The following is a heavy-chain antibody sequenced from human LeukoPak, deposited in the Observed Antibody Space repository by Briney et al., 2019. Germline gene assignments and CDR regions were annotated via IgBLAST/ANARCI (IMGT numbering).Heavy chain of an antibody. V-gene: IGHV3-64*01. Sequence: GGSLRLSCAASGITGYSMHWVRQAPGKGLEYVSAISSNGGSTYYANSVKGRFTISRDNSKNTLYLQMGSLRAEDMAVYYCARSDQGAAAGTGPEDYWGQGTLVTVSS. D-gene: IGHD6-13*01. CDR3: ARSDQGAAAGTGPEDY. J-gene: IGHJ4*02. CDR1: GITGYS. CDR2: ISSNGGST.